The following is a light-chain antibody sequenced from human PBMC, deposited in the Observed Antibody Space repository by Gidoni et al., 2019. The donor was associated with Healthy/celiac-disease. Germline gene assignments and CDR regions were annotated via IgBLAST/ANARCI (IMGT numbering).Light chain of an antibody. V-gene: IGKV3-11*01. CDR3: QQRSNWL. J-gene: IGKJ2*01. CDR1: QSVSSY. CDR2: DAS. Sequence: EIVLTQSPATLSLSPGERATLSCRASQSVSSYLAWYQQKPGQAPRLRIDDASNRATGIPARFSGSGSVTDFTLTISSLEPEDFAVYYCQQRSNWLFGQGTKLEIK.